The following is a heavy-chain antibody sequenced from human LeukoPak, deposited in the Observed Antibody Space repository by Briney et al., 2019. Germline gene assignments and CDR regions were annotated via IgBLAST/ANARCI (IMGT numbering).Heavy chain of an antibody. J-gene: IGHJ4*02. V-gene: IGHV3-7*01. Sequence: GGSLRLSCVASGFIFSDYYMSWVRQAPGKALEWVANIKLDGSEKFYADSVKGRFTISRDNAKNSLYLQMNSLRAEDTAVYYCARAHIPNFWGQGTLVTVSS. CDR2: IKLDGSEK. CDR3: ARAHIPNF. CDR1: GFIFSDYY. D-gene: IGHD2-2*02.